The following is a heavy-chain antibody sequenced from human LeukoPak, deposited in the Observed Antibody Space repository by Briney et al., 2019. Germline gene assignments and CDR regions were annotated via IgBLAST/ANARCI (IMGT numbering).Heavy chain of an antibody. J-gene: IGHJ3*02. CDR3: ASGHFDWLLKGAFDI. V-gene: IGHV4-30-4*01. D-gene: IGHD3-9*01. Sequence: SETLSLTCTVSGGSISSGDYYWSWIRQPPGKGLEWIGYIYYSGSTYYNPSLKSRVTISVDTSKNQFSLKLSSVTAADTAVYYCASGHFDWLLKGAFDIWGQGTMVTVSS. CDR1: GGSISSGDYY. CDR2: IYYSGST.